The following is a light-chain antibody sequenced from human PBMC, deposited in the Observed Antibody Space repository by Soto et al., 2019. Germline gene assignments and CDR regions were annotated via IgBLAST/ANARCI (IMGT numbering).Light chain of an antibody. CDR1: QRVTSNY. CDR2: GAS. V-gene: IGKV3-20*01. Sequence: EIVLTQSPGTLSLSPGERATLSCRASQRVTSNYLAWYQQKPDQAPRLLIFGASNRATGIPDKFSGSQSGTDVTLTSSRLDSDDFAVYYCHGYGGPLWMFGQGNKVEI. J-gene: IGKJ1*01. CDR3: HGYGGPLWM.